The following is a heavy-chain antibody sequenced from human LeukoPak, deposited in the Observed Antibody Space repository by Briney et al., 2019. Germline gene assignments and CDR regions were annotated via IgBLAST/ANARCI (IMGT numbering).Heavy chain of an antibody. CDR3: ARTPYSGSYSYFDY. D-gene: IGHD1-26*01. V-gene: IGHV4-39*07. J-gene: IGHJ4*02. CDR1: GGSISSSDYY. Sequence: SETLSLTCTVSGGSISSSDYYWGWIRQPPGKGLEWIGNIHHSGTTYYNPSLKSRVTKSLDTSRNQYSLNLSSVTAADTAVYYCARTPYSGSYSYFDYWGQGTLVTVSS. CDR2: IHHSGTT.